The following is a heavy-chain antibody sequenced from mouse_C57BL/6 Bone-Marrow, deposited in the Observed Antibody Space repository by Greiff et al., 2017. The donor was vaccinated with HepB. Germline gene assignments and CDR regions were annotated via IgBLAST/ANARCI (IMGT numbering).Heavy chain of an antibody. CDR3: ARPYDYDVGFAY. Sequence: QVQLKESGAELARPGASVKLSCKASGYTFTSYGISWVKQRTGQGLEWIGEIYPRSGNTYYNEKFKGKATLTADKSSSTAYMELRSLTSEDSAVYFCARPYDYDVGFAYWGQGTLVTVSA. J-gene: IGHJ3*01. D-gene: IGHD2-4*01. V-gene: IGHV1-81*01. CDR1: GYTFTSYG. CDR2: IYPRSGNT.